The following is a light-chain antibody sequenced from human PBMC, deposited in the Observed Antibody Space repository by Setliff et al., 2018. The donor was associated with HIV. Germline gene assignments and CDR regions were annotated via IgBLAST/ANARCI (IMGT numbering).Light chain of an antibody. J-gene: IGLJ1*01. CDR3: SSYTSSSLYV. V-gene: IGLV2-14*01. CDR1: SSDVGGYNY. Sequence: QSVLTQPASVSGSPGQSITISCTGTSSDVGGYNYVSWYQHHPGKAPKLMICEVSNRPSGVSNRFSGSKSGNTASLTISGLQADDEADYYCSSYTSSSLYVFGTGTKV. CDR2: EVS.